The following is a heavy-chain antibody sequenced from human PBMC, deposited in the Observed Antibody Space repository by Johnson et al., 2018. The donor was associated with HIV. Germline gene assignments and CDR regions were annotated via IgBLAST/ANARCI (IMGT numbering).Heavy chain of an antibody. D-gene: IGHD3-22*01. Sequence: VLLLESGGGVVQPGGSLTLSCAASGFAFHAYGMHWVRQAPGKGLEWVTFIRYDGSNKYYADSVNGRFTISRDNSKNTLYLQMNSLRTEDTAVYYCAKDVGNYLPNAFDVWGQGTMLTVSS. CDR3: AKDVGNYLPNAFDV. CDR2: IRYDGSNK. V-gene: IGHV3-30*02. CDR1: GFAFHAYG. J-gene: IGHJ3*01.